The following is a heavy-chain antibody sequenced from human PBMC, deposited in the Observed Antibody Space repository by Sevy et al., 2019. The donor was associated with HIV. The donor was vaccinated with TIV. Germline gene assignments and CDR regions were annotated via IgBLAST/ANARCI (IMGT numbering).Heavy chain of an antibody. Sequence: ASVKVSCKASGYTFTSYGISWERQAPGQGLEWMGWISAYNGNTNYAQKLQGRVTMTTDTSTSTAYMELRSLRSDDTAVYYCARATGSAGGYYFDYWGQGTLVTVSS. D-gene: IGHD3-10*01. V-gene: IGHV1-18*04. CDR2: ISAYNGNT. J-gene: IGHJ4*02. CDR1: GYTFTSYG. CDR3: ARATGSAGGYYFDY.